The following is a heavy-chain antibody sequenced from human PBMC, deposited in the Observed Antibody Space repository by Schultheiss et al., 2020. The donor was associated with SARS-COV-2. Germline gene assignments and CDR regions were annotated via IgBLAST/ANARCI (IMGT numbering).Heavy chain of an antibody. V-gene: IGHV4-34*01. CDR1: GESFSGYY. CDR3: AIRYSTTPGYFEY. D-gene: IGHD6-13*01. Sequence: SETLSLTCGVYGESFSGYYWSWIRQPPGRGLEWIGEISHTGGTTYTPSLKSRITMLVDTSKNQFSLRLSSVTAADTAVYYCAIRYSTTPGYFEYWGQGIVVTVSS. CDR2: ISHTGGT. J-gene: IGHJ4*02.